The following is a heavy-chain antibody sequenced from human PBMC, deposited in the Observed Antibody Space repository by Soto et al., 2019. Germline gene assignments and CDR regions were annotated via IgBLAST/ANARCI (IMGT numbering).Heavy chain of an antibody. CDR3: ARDMTQLWSIYYYGMDV. CDR2: INPNSGGT. Sequence: ASVKVSCKASGYTFTGYYMHWVRQAPGQGLEWMGWINPNSGGTNYAQKFQGRVTMTRDTSISTAYMELSRLRSDDTAVYYCARDMTQLWSIYYYGMDVWGQGTTVTVS. V-gene: IGHV1-2*02. CDR1: GYTFTGYY. D-gene: IGHD5-18*01. J-gene: IGHJ6*02.